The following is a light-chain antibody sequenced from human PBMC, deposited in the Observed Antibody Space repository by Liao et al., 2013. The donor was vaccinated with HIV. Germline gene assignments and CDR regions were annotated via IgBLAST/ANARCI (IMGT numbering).Light chain of an antibody. CDR1: SLGDKY. CDR2: RDS. J-gene: IGLJ2*01. V-gene: IGLV3-1*01. Sequence: SYELTQPPSVSVSPGQTATITCSGDSLGDKYVSWYQQRPGQSPVLVIYRDSQRPSGIPERFSASNSGNTATLTITGTQAMDEADYYCQAWDSSTHVVFGGGTKLTVL. CDR3: QAWDSSTHVV.